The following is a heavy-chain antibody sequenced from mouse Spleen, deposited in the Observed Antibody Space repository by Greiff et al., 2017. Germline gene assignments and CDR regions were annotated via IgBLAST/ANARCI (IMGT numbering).Heavy chain of an antibody. D-gene: IGHD2-14*01. J-gene: IGHJ3*01. CDR3: ARWGDYRYDEAWFAY. CDR2: INPGSGGT. Sequence: VQLVESGAELVRPGTSVKVSCKASGYAFTNYLIEWVKQRPGQGLEWIGVINPGSGGTNHNEKFKGKATLTADKSSSTAYMQLSSLTSEDSAVYFCARWGDYRYDEAWFAYWGQGTLVTVSA. V-gene: IGHV1-54*01. CDR1: GYAFTNYL.